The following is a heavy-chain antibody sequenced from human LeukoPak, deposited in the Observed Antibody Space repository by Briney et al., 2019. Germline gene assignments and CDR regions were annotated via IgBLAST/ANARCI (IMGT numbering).Heavy chain of an antibody. Sequence: SETLSFTCAVSGGPSSGYFWSWIRQSSGQELEWIGEIHNSGTTNYNPSLNSRVTISEDTSKNQFYLNLSSVTAADTAVYYCARRYYYNLGSFPFDFWGQGTLVTVSS. J-gene: IGHJ4*02. CDR3: ARRYYYNLGSFPFDF. V-gene: IGHV4-34*01. CDR1: GGPSSGYF. D-gene: IGHD3-10*01. CDR2: IHNSGTT.